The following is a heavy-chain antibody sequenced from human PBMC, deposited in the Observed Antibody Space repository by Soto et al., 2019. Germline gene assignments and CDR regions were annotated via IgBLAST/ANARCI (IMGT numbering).Heavy chain of an antibody. V-gene: IGHV4-31*03. Sequence: PSETLSLTCTVSGGSISSGGYYWSWIRQHPGKGLEWIGYIYYSGSTYYNPSLKSRVTISVDTSKNQFSLKLSSVTAADTAVYYCARVVRDYYGSGSYYSFYYFDYWGQGTLVTVSS. CDR2: IYYSGST. D-gene: IGHD3-10*01. J-gene: IGHJ4*02. CDR1: GGSISSGGYY. CDR3: ARVVRDYYGSGSYYSFYYFDY.